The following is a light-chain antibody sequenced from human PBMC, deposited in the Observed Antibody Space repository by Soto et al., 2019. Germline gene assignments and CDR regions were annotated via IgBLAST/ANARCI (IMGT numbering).Light chain of an antibody. CDR2: VAS. V-gene: IGKV1-16*02. J-gene: IGKJ1*01. Sequence: DIQMTQSPSSLSASVGDRVTITCRASQDITNYLVWVQPKPGKAPKSLISVASNLQSRIPSKFSGGGSAASLSLTTSSLQPAEFAAYYGQHYKCQPCAFGQGSKVEIK. CDR1: QDITNY. CDR3: QHYKCQPCA.